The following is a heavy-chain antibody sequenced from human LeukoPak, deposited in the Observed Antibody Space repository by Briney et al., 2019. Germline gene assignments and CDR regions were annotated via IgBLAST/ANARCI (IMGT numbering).Heavy chain of an antibody. J-gene: IGHJ4*02. V-gene: IGHV4-59*01. CDR3: ASDYGSGSFSIF. CDR1: GGSISSYY. D-gene: IGHD3-10*01. CDR2: IYYSGST. Sequence: SETLSLTCTVSGGSISSYYWSWIRQPPGKGLEWIGYIYYSGSTNYNPSLKSRVTISVDTSKNQFSLKLSSVTAADTAVYYCASDYGSGSFSIFWGQGTLVTVSS.